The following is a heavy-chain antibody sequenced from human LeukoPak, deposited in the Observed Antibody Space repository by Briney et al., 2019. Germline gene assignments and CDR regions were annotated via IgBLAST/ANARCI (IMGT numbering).Heavy chain of an antibody. D-gene: IGHD6-19*01. J-gene: IGHJ6*02. Sequence: PGGSLRLSCAASGFTFSSYAMHWVRQAPGKGLEWVAVISYDGSNKYYADSVKGRFTISRDNSKNTLYLQMNSLRAEDTAVYYCAKDEGYSSGWYDYYYGMDVWGQGTTVTVSS. CDR2: ISYDGSNK. CDR1: GFTFSSYA. CDR3: AKDEGYSSGWYDYYYGMDV. V-gene: IGHV3-30-3*01.